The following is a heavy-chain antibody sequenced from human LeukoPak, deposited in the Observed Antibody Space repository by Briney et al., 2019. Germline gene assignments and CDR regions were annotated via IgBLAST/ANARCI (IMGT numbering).Heavy chain of an antibody. J-gene: IGHJ4*02. CDR1: GGSFSGYY. CDR3: ARGTGGDTAMVTFDY. Sequence: KPSETLSLTCAVYGGSFSGYYWSWIRQPPGKGLEWIGEINHSGSTNYNPSLKSRVTISVDTSKNQFSLKLSSVTAADTAVYYCARGTGGDTAMVTFDYWGQGTLVTVSS. V-gene: IGHV4-34*01. D-gene: IGHD5-18*01. CDR2: INHSGST.